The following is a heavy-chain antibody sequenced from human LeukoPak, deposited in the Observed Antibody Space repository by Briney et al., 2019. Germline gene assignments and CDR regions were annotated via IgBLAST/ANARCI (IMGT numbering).Heavy chain of an antibody. CDR1: GFTFSSYG. D-gene: IGHD3-3*01. V-gene: IGHV3-30*02. CDR2: IRYDGSNK. CDR3: ASVQIRDLEWLLAY. J-gene: IGHJ4*02. Sequence: GGSLRLSCAASGFTFSSYGMHWVPQAPGKGLEWVAFIRYDGSNKYYADSVKGRFTISRDNSKYTLYLQMNSRRAEDTAVYYWASVQIRDLEWLLAYWGQGTLVTVSS.